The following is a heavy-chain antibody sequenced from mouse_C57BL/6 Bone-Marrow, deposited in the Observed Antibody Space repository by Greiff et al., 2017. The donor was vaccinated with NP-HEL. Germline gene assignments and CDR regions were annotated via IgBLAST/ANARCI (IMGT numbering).Heavy chain of an antibody. CDR3: ARPYCSRPVRFAY. CDR2: INPSNGGT. Sequence: QVQLQQPGTELVKPGASVKLSCKASGYTFTSYWMHWVKQRPGQGLEWIGNINPSNGGTNYNEKFKSKATLTVDKSTSTAYMQLSSLSSEYSAVYYCARPYCSRPVRFAYWGQGTLVTVSA. CDR1: GYTFTSYW. D-gene: IGHD2-12*01. V-gene: IGHV1-53*01. J-gene: IGHJ3*01.